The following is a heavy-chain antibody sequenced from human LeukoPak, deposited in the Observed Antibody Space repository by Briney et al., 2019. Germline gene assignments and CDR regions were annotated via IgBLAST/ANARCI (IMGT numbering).Heavy chain of an antibody. CDR2: ISPSSGST. Sequence: ASVKVSCKASGYTFSDEYIHWVRQAPGQGLEWMGQISPSSGSTNYAQKFQGRVTMTRDTSISTAYLQFSSLISDDTAVYYCARGRSSNYGFDYWGQGTLVTVSS. CDR1: GYTFSDEY. CDR3: ARGRSSNYGFDY. J-gene: IGHJ4*02. D-gene: IGHD4-11*01. V-gene: IGHV1-2*06.